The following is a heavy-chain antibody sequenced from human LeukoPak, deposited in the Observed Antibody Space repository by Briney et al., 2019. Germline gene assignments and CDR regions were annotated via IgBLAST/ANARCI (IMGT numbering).Heavy chain of an antibody. Sequence: SETLSLTCAVYGGSFSGYYWSWIRQPPGKGLEWIGEINHSGSTNYNPSLKSRVTISVDTSKNQFSLKLSSVTAADTAVYYCARRGGIYAPVMAIDPWGQGTLVTVSS. D-gene: IGHD1-14*01. CDR3: ARRGGIYAPVMAIDP. CDR2: INHSGST. J-gene: IGHJ5*02. CDR1: GGSFSGYY. V-gene: IGHV4-34*01.